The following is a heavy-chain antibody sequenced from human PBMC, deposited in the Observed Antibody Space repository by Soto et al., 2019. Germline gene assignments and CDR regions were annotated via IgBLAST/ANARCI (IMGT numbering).Heavy chain of an antibody. D-gene: IGHD1-7*01. CDR1: GGSISSGGYS. Sequence: SETLSLTCAVSGGSISSGGYSGSWIRQPPGKGLEWIGYIYHSGSTYYNPSLKSRVTISVDRSKNQFSLKLSSATAADTAVYYCAIDLAWNYGLGGMDVWGQGTTVTVSS. V-gene: IGHV4-30-2*01. CDR3: AIDLAWNYGLGGMDV. CDR2: IYHSGST. J-gene: IGHJ6*02.